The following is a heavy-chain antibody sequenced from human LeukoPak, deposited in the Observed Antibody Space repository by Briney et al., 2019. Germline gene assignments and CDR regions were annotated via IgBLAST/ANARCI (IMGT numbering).Heavy chain of an antibody. V-gene: IGHV3-23*01. CDR1: GFTFNSYA. CDR3: AKGKRRQMADDAFDI. J-gene: IGHJ3*02. CDR2: ISGSGGCT. Sequence: GGSLRLSCAASGFTFNSYAMNWVRQAPGKGLEWVSGISGSGGCTYYADSVKGRFTISRDNSKNTLYLEMNSLRGEDTAVYYCAKGKRRQMADDAFDIWFQGTLATVS. D-gene: IGHD2-8*01.